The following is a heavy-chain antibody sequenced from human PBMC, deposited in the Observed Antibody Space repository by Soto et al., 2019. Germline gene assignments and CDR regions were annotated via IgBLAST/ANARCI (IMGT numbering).Heavy chain of an antibody. CDR3: ARVRPDLDYYYYYGMDV. CDR2: IYSGGST. J-gene: IGHJ6*02. V-gene: IGHV3-53*01. Sequence: EVQLVESGGGSIQPGGSLRLSCAASGFTVSSNYMSWVRQAPGKGLEWVSVIYSGGSTYYADSVKGRFTISRDNSKNTLYLQMNSLRAEDTAVYYCARVRPDLDYYYYYGMDVWGQGTTVTVSS. CDR1: GFTVSSNY.